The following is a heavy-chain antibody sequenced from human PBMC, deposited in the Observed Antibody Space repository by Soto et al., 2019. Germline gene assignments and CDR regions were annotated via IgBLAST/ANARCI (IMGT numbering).Heavy chain of an antibody. J-gene: IGHJ4*02. CDR1: GYTFTSYY. CDR3: ARAQAWGIHDY. CDR2: INPSGGST. D-gene: IGHD7-27*01. Sequence: ASVKVSCKASGYTFTSYYMHWVRQAPGQGLEWVGTINPSGGSTTYAQKFQGRVTMTRDTSTSTVYMELSSLISEDTAVYHCARAQAWGIHDYWGQGTLVNVS. V-gene: IGHV1-46*03.